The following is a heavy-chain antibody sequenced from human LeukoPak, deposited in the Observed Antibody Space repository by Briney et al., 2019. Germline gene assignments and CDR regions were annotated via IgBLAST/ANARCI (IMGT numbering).Heavy chain of an antibody. CDR3: ARGRGGTLSFDY. Sequence: SETLSLTCTVSGGSISSYYWSWIRQPPGKGLEWIGYIYYSGCTNYNPSLKSRVTISVDTSKNQFSLKLSSVTAADTAVYYCARGRGGTLSFDYWGQGTLVTVSS. CDR2: IYYSGCT. CDR1: GGSISSYY. V-gene: IGHV4-59*01. D-gene: IGHD4-23*01. J-gene: IGHJ4*02.